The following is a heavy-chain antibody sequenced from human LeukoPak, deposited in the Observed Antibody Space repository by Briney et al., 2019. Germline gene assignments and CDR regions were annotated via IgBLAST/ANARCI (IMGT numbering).Heavy chain of an antibody. J-gene: IGHJ4*02. D-gene: IGHD6-13*01. Sequence: GGSLRLSCAASGFTFRSSEMNWVRQAPGKGLEWVSYISDGGKTKYYADSVKGRFTISRDNAKNSLYLQMNSLRAEDTAVYYCATSRGSWPDYFDYWGQGTLVTVSS. CDR2: ISDGGKTK. CDR3: ATSRGSWPDYFDY. V-gene: IGHV3-48*03. CDR1: GFTFRSSE.